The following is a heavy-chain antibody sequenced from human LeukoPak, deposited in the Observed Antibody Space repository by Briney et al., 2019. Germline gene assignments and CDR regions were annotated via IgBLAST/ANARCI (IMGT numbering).Heavy chain of an antibody. CDR2: IYYSGST. V-gene: IGHV4-61*01. CDR1: GGSVSSGTYY. D-gene: IGHD3-10*01. Sequence: PSETLSLTCTVSGGSVSSGTYYWSWIRQPPGKGLEWIGYIYYSGSTNYNPSLKSRVIISVDTSKNQLSLKLSPVTAADTAVYYCARGRIAMVRGVPYYYYYGMDVWGKGTTVTVSS. CDR3: ARGRIAMVRGVPYYYYYGMDV. J-gene: IGHJ6*04.